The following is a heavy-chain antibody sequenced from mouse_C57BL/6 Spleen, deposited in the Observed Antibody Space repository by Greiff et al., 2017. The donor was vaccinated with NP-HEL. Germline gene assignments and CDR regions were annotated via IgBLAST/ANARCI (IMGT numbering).Heavy chain of an antibody. CDR2: INYDGSST. V-gene: IGHV5-16*01. CDR1: GFTFSDYY. CDR3: ARDLGRGYFDV. Sequence: EVKLVESEGGLVQPGSSMKLSCTASGFTFSDYYMAWVRQVPEQGLEWVANINYDGSSTYYLDSLMSRFIISRDNAKNILYLQMSSLKSEDTATYYCARDLGRGYFDVWGTGTTVTVSS. D-gene: IGHD4-1*01. J-gene: IGHJ1*03.